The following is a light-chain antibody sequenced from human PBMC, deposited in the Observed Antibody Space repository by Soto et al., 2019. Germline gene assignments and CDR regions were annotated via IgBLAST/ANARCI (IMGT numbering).Light chain of an antibody. Sequence: QAVVTQPPSASGSPGQSVTISCTGTSSDVGGYNYVSWYQQHPGKAPKLMIYEVSKRPSGVPDRFSGSKSGNTASLTVSGLQDEDEADYYCSSYAGSNNVVFGGGTKLTVL. V-gene: IGLV2-8*01. CDR1: SSDVGGYNY. J-gene: IGLJ3*02. CDR3: SSYAGSNNVV. CDR2: EVS.